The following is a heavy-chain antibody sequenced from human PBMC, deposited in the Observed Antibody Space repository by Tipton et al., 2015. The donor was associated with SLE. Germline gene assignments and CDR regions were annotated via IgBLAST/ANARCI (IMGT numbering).Heavy chain of an antibody. Sequence: QLVQSGAELRKPGASVKVSCTASGYTFTDCFLHWVRQAPGQGLEWMGIIIPSAGSTNYAQKFQGRVTMTRDTSTSTVYMELSSLTSEDTAVYFCAREESGGYWDYWGQGILVTVSS. D-gene: IGHD2-15*01. CDR2: IIPSAGST. CDR1: GYTFTDCF. J-gene: IGHJ4*02. V-gene: IGHV1-46*01. CDR3: AREESGGYWDY.